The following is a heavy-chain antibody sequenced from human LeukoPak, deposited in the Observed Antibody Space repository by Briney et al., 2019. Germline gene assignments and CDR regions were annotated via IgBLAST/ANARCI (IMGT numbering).Heavy chain of an antibody. CDR3: ARDLLFRAVAGLYYFDY. CDR1: GFTFSSYA. Sequence: PGGSLRLSCAASGFTFSSYAMRWVRQAPGKGLEWVAVISYDGSNKYYADSVKGRFTISRDNSKNTLYLQMNSLRAEDTAVYYCARDLLFRAVAGLYYFDYWGQGTLVTVSS. D-gene: IGHD6-19*01. J-gene: IGHJ4*02. CDR2: ISYDGSNK. V-gene: IGHV3-30-3*01.